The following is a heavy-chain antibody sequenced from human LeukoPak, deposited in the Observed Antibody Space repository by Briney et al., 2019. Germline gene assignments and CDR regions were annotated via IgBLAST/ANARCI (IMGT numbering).Heavy chain of an antibody. CDR2: INPNSGGT. D-gene: IGHD6-13*01. J-gene: IGHJ4*02. CDR3: ARDRRAGTEFDY. Sequence: ASVKVSCKASGYTFTGYYMHWVRQAPGQGLEWMGWINPNSGGTNYAQKFQGRVTMTRDTSISTAYMGLSRLRSDDTAVYYCARDRRAGTEFDYWGQGTLVTVSS. V-gene: IGHV1-2*02. CDR1: GYTFTGYY.